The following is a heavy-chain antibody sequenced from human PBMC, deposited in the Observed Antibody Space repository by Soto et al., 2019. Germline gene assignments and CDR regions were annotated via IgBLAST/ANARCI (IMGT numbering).Heavy chain of an antibody. CDR3: AREKKNYDLLTGYYYYYYGMDV. Sequence: SVKVSCKASGGTFSSYAISWVRQAPGQGLEWMGGIIPIFGTANYAQKFQGRVTITADESTSTAYMELSSLRSEYTAVYYCAREKKNYDLLTGYYYYYYGMDVWGQGTTVTV. CDR2: IIPIFGTA. V-gene: IGHV1-69*13. J-gene: IGHJ6*02. CDR1: GGTFSSYA. D-gene: IGHD3-9*01.